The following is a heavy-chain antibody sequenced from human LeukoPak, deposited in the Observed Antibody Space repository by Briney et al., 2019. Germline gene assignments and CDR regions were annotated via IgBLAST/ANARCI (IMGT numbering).Heavy chain of an antibody. J-gene: IGHJ4*02. CDR2: IYSGGST. D-gene: IGHD3-22*01. Sequence: GGSLRLSCAASGFTFSSYAMSWVRQAPGKGLEWVSVIYSGGSTYYADSVKGRFTFSRDNSKNTLYLQMNSLRAEDTAVYYCAKYTHSSGFDYWGQGTLVTVSS. V-gene: IGHV3-23*03. CDR1: GFTFSSYA. CDR3: AKYTHSSGFDY.